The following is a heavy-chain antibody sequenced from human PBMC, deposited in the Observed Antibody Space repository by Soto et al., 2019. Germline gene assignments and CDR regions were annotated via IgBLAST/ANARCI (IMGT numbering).Heavy chain of an antibody. CDR3: ARRSYCSGGSCHDY. CDR1: GGSISSYY. D-gene: IGHD2-15*01. V-gene: IGHV4-59*01. Sequence: QVQLQESGPGLVKPSETLSLTCTVSGGSISSYYWSWIRQPPGKGLEWIGYIYYSGSTNYNPSLKIRVTISVDASKNQFSLELSSVTAADTAVYYCARRSYCSGGSCHDYWGQGTLVTVSS. CDR2: IYYSGST. J-gene: IGHJ4*02.